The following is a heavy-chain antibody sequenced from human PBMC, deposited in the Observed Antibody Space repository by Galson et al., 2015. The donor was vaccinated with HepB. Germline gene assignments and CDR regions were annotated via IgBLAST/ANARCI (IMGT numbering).Heavy chain of an antibody. V-gene: IGHV3-33*01. CDR1: GFTFSSYG. J-gene: IGHJ6*03. Sequence: SLRLSCAASGFTFSSYGMHWVRQAPGKGLEWVAVIWYDGSNKYYADSVKGRFTISRDNSKNTLYLQMNSLRAEDTAVYYCARFLRPRGEQLGVYMDVWGKGTTVTVSS. CDR2: IWYDGSNK. CDR3: ARFLRPRGEQLGVYMDV. D-gene: IGHD6-6*01.